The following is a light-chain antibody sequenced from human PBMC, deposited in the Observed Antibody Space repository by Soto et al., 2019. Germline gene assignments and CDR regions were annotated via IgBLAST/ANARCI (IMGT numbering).Light chain of an antibody. CDR1: QSVWSSY. CDR3: QQNDNSPLT. Sequence: IALTQSPGTLSLSPGKRAALSCRASQSVWSSYLAWYQQKPGQAPRLLIYAASNRATGIADRFSGSGSGTDFTLSISRLEPEDFAVYYCQQNDNSPLTFGGGTKVEI. V-gene: IGKV3-20*01. J-gene: IGKJ4*01. CDR2: AAS.